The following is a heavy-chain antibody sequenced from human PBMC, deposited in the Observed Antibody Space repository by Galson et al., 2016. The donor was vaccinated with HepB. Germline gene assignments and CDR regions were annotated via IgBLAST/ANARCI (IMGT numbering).Heavy chain of an antibody. CDR1: GFRFSIYA. CDR2: MTARGRDI. V-gene: IGHV3-23*01. D-gene: IGHD6-19*01. CDR3: AKDRDSGWRYWYFNI. J-gene: IGHJ2*01. Sequence: SLRLSCAASGFRFSIYAMAWVRQTPEKGLEWVSSMTARGRDIYYLDSVKGLFTISRDDSRNTLYLHMNNLRAEDTAVYYCAKDRDSGWRYWYFNIWGRGTLVTVSS.